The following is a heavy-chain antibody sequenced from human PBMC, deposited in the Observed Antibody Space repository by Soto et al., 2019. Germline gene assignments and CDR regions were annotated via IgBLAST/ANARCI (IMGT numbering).Heavy chain of an antibody. Sequence: QVQLVESGGGVVQPGRSLRLSCAASGFTFSSYAMHWVRQAPGKGLEWVAVISYDGSNKYYADSVKGRFTISRDNYKNTLYLQMNSLRAEDTAVYYCARGQLLRGYYGMDVWGQGTTVTVSS. CDR3: ARGQLLRGYYGMDV. D-gene: IGHD6-6*01. CDR1: GFTFSSYA. J-gene: IGHJ6*02. CDR2: ISYDGSNK. V-gene: IGHV3-30-3*01.